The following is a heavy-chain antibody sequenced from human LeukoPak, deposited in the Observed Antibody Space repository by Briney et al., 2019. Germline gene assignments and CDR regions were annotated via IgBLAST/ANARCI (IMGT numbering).Heavy chain of an antibody. V-gene: IGHV3-66*01. CDR2: IYSGGST. Sequence: GGSLRLSCAAAGFTVSSNYMSWVRQAPGKGLEWVSVIYSGGSTYYADSVKGRFTISRDKSKNTLSLQMNSLRAEDTAVYYCATAYGSGSGASWSTYYYYMDVWGKGTTVTVSS. J-gene: IGHJ6*03. D-gene: IGHD2-15*01. CDR3: ATAYGSGSGASWSTYYYYMDV. CDR1: GFTVSSNY.